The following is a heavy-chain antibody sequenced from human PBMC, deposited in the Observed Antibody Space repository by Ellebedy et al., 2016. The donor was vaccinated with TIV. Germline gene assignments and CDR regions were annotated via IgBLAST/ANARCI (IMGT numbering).Heavy chain of an antibody. CDR3: ASFTFGEVIDS. V-gene: IGHV1-18*01. Sequence: ASVKVSCKASGYAFGSYGISWVRQAPGQGLEWMGWISAYTGETKFAQRFQGRVTMTTDTSTNTAHMELRSLRSDDTAVYYCASFTFGEVIDSWGQGTLVTVSS. CDR2: ISAYTGET. J-gene: IGHJ5*01. CDR1: GYAFGSYG. D-gene: IGHD3-16*01.